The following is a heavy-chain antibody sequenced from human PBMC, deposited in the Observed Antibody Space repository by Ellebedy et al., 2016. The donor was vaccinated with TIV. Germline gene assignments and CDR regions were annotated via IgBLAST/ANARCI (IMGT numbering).Heavy chain of an antibody. D-gene: IGHD6-19*01. CDR2: ISGAGGST. Sequence: GESLKISCAGSGFTFSDHAMTWVRQAPGKGLEWDSGISGAGGSTYYGESVKGRFTVSRDNSWNTVFLQMNSLRAEDTAVYYCASCSVAVADYYFHYWGQGTRVTVSS. CDR3: ASCSVAVADYYFHY. CDR1: GFTFSDHA. V-gene: IGHV3-23*01. J-gene: IGHJ4*02.